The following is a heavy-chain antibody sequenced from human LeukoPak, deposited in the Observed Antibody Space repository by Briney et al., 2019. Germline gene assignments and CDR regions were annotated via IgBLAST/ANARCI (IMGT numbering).Heavy chain of an antibody. CDR1: GFTFSSYW. J-gene: IGHJ5*02. CDR2: IKEDGSEK. Sequence: GGSLRLSCAASGFTFSSYWMSWVRQAPGKGLEWVANIKEDGSEKYYVDSVKGRFTISRDNAKNPLYLQMSSLRAKDTAVYYCARGVSKNPWGQGTLVTVSS. CDR3: ARGVSKNP. V-gene: IGHV3-7*01.